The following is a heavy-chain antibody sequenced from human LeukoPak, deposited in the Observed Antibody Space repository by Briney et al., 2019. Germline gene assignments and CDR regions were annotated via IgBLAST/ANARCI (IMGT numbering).Heavy chain of an antibody. Sequence: GGSLRLSCAASGFTFSSYSMNWVRQAPGKGLEWVSSISSSSSYIYYADSVKGRFTISRDNAKNSLSLQMNSLRDEDTAVYYCARTTVISEAFDYWGQGTLVTVSS. CDR2: ISSSSSYI. CDR1: GFTFSSYS. CDR3: ARTTVISEAFDY. V-gene: IGHV3-21*01. J-gene: IGHJ4*02. D-gene: IGHD4-17*01.